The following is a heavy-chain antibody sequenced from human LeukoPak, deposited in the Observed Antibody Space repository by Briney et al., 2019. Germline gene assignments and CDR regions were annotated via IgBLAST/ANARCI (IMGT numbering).Heavy chain of an antibody. CDR3: ARDLLNYGGNSGLDY. D-gene: IGHD4-23*01. V-gene: IGHV1-2*02. CDR1: GYTFTGYY. J-gene: IGHJ4*02. CDR2: INPNSGGT. Sequence: ASVKVSCKASGYTFTGYYMHWVRQAPGQGLEWMGWINPNSGGTNYAQKFQGRVTMTRDTSISTAYMELSRLRSDDTAVYYCARDLLNYGGNSGLDYWGQGTLVTVSS.